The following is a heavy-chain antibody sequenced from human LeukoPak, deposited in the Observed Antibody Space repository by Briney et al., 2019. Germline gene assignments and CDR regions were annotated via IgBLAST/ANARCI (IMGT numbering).Heavy chain of an antibody. Sequence: GGSLRLSCAASGFTFSLYWMSWVRQAPGKGLEWVANIKQDGSEKYYVDSVKGRFTISRDNAKNSLYLQMNSLRVEDTAVYYCARRAPSHDFDDWGQGTLVTVSS. CDR2: IKQDGSEK. V-gene: IGHV3-7*01. CDR3: ARRAPSHDFDD. CDR1: GFTFSLYW. J-gene: IGHJ4*02.